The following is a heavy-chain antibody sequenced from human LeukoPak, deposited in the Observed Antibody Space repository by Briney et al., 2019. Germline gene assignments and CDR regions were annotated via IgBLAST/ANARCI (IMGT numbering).Heavy chain of an antibody. CDR1: GGTFSSHP. J-gene: IGHJ4*02. V-gene: IGHV1-18*01. CDR2: ISAYNGNT. Sequence: ASVKVSCKASGGTFSSHPISWVRQAPGQGLEWMGGISAYNGNTNYAQKLQGRVTMTTDTSTSTAYMELRSLRSDDTAVYYCARVLSGDYGGNSDLGYWGQGTLVTVSS. CDR3: ARVLSGDYGGNSDLGY. D-gene: IGHD4-23*01.